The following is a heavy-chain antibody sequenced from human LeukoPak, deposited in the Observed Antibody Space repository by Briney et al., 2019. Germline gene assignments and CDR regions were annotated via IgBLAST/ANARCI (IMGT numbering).Heavy chain of an antibody. CDR1: GFTFSSYW. D-gene: IGHD5-12*01. CDR2: INWNGGST. V-gene: IGHV3-20*04. J-gene: IGHJ4*02. CDR3: AKDGAWLRSDD. Sequence: GGSLRLSCAASGFTFSSYWMSWVRQAAGKGLEWVSGINWNGGSTGYAGSVKGRFTISRDDSKNTLYLQMNNLRAEDTAVYYCAKDGAWLRSDDCGQGILVTVSS.